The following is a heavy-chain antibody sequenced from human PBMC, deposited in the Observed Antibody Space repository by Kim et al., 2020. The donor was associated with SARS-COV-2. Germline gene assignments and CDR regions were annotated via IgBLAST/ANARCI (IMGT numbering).Heavy chain of an antibody. J-gene: IGHJ3*02. V-gene: IGHV3-48*04. CDR3: ARVEVSSGWYRGAFDI. CDR2: ISSSSSTI. Sequence: GGSLRLSCAASGFTFSSYSMNWVRQAPGKGLEWVSYISSSSSTIYYADSVKGRFTISRDNAKNSLYLQMNSLRAEDTAVYYCARVEVSSGWYRGAFDIWGQGTMVTVSS. CDR1: GFTFSSYS. D-gene: IGHD6-19*01.